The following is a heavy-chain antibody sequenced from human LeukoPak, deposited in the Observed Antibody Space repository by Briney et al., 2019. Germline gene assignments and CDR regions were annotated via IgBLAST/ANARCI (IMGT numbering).Heavy chain of an antibody. D-gene: IGHD2-21*02. CDR3: ARNMTALTRLDVFDI. J-gene: IGHJ3*02. CDR1: GGSMSSSSHY. CDR2: IYYSGST. V-gene: IGHV4-39*01. Sequence: SETLSLPCTVSGGSMSSSSHYWGWIRQSPGKGLEWIGSIYYSGSTYYNPSLKSRVTISVDTSKNQFSLELRSVTAADTAIYYCARNMTALTRLDVFDIWGPGTMVTVSS.